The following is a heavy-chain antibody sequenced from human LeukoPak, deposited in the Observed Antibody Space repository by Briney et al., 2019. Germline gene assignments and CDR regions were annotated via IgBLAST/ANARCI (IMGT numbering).Heavy chain of an antibody. J-gene: IGHJ6*03. CDR2: IWYDGSNK. Sequence: AGSLRLSCAASGFTFSSYGMHWVRQAPGKGLEWVAVIWYDGSNKYYADSVKGRFTISRDNSKNTLYLQMNSLRAEDTAVYYCARECYDFWSGYYTGYYYYMDVWGKGTTVTVSS. CDR1: GFTFSSYG. CDR3: ARECYDFWSGYYTGYYYYMDV. D-gene: IGHD3-3*01. V-gene: IGHV3-33*01.